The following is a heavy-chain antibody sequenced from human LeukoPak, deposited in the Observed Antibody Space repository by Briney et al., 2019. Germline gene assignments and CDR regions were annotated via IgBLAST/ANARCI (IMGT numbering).Heavy chain of an antibody. CDR2: IYYSGST. J-gene: IGHJ5*02. V-gene: IGHV4-39*01. CDR1: GGSISSSSYY. Sequence: PSETLSLTCTVSGGSISSSSYYWGWIRQPPGKGLEWIGSIYYSGSTYYNPSLKSRVTISVDTSKNQFSLKLSSVTAADTAVYYCARFTPQGYGWGEYNGFDPWGQGTLVTVSS. D-gene: IGHD3-16*01. CDR3: ARFTPQGYGWGEYNGFDP.